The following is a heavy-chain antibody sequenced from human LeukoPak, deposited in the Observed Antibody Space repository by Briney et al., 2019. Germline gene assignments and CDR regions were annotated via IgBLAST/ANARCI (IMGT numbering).Heavy chain of an antibody. Sequence: GGSLRLSCAASGFTFSSYSMNWVRQAPGKGLEWVSSISSSGTYVYYADSVKGRFTISRDNAKNSLSLQMNSLRADDAAVYYCARASGKQLAGYLPDGFDIWGQGTMVTVSS. D-gene: IGHD3-9*01. CDR1: GFTFSSYS. CDR3: ARASGKQLAGYLPDGFDI. V-gene: IGHV3-21*01. J-gene: IGHJ3*02. CDR2: ISSSGTYV.